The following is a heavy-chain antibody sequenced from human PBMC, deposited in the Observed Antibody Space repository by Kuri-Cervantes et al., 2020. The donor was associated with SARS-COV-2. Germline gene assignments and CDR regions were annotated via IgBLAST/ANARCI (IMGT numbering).Heavy chain of an antibody. J-gene: IGHJ4*02. CDR2: ISWNSGSI. CDR3: AKDLGSYYRSPFDY. V-gene: IGHV3-9*01. CDR1: GFTFDDYA. Sequence: GGSRRLSCAASGFTFDDYAMHWVRPAPGKGLEWVSGISWNSGSIGYADSVKGRFTISRDNAKNSLYLQMNSLRAEDTALYYCAKDLGSYYRSPFDYWGQGTLVTVSS. D-gene: IGHD3-10*01.